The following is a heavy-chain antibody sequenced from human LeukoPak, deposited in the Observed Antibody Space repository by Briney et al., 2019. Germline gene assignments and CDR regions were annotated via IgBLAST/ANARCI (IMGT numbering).Heavy chain of an antibody. Sequence: GGSLRLSCAASGFTFSSYGMHWVRQAPGKGLEWVAVISYDGSNKYYADSVKGRFTISRDNSKNTLYLQMNSLRAEDTAVYYCAKVRGIQWLVRRKVDYWGQGTLVTVSS. CDR1: GFTFSSYG. CDR2: ISYDGSNK. D-gene: IGHD6-19*01. CDR3: AKVRGIQWLVRRKVDY. J-gene: IGHJ4*02. V-gene: IGHV3-30*18.